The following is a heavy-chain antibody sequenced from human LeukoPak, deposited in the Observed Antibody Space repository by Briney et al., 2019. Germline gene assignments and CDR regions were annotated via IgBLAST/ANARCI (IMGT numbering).Heavy chain of an antibody. V-gene: IGHV1-8*01. CDR3: ATSSSWYLYYYYGMDV. Sequence: ASVKVSRKASGYTFTSYDINWVRQATGQGLEWMGWMNPNSGNTGYSQKFQGRGTMTTNTSISTAYMELSSRRSEDTAVYYCATSSSWYLYYYYGMDVWGQGTTVTVSS. CDR1: GYTFTSYD. D-gene: IGHD6-13*01. CDR2: MNPNSGNT. J-gene: IGHJ6*02.